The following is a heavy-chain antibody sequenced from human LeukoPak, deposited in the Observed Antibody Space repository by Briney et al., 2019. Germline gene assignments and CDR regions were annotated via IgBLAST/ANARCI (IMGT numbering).Heavy chain of an antibody. V-gene: IGHV4-59*08. CDR3: ARRRDSSSSGGDFDY. J-gene: IGHJ4*02. Sequence: PSETLSLTCTVSGGSISSYYWNWIRQPPGKGLEWIGYIYYTGSTKYNPSLKSRVTISVDTSKNQFSLRLSSVTAADTAVYYCARRRDSSSSGGDFDYWGQGTLVTVSS. CDR2: IYYTGST. D-gene: IGHD6-6*01. CDR1: GGSISSYY.